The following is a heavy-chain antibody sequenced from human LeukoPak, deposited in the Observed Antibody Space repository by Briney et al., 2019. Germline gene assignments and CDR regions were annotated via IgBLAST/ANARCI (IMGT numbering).Heavy chain of an antibody. Sequence: ASVKVSCKASGYTFTSYGISWVRQAPGQGLEWMGRIIPILGIANYAQKFQGRVTITADKSTSTAYMELSSLRAEDTAVYYCWEYDFWSGYYRLDYWGQGTLVTVSS. CDR2: IIPILGIA. CDR1: GYTFTSYG. CDR3: WEYDFWSGYYRLDY. D-gene: IGHD3-3*01. J-gene: IGHJ4*02. V-gene: IGHV1-69*04.